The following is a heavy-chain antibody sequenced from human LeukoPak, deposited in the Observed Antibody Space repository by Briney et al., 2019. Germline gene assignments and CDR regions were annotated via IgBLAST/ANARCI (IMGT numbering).Heavy chain of an antibody. V-gene: IGHV3-23*01. J-gene: IGHJ4*02. CDR1: GFTFSSYA. CDR3: AKAYYYDSSGTFDY. CDR2: ISGSGGST. Sequence: PGGSLRLSCAASGFTFSSYAMSWVRQAPGKGLEWVSAISGSGGSTYYADSVKGRFTISRNNSKNTLYLQMNSLRAEDTAVYYCAKAYYYDSSGTFDYWGQGTLVAVSS. D-gene: IGHD3-22*01.